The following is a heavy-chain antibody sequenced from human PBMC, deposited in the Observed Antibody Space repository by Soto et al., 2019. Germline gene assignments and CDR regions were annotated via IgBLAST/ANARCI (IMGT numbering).Heavy chain of an antibody. D-gene: IGHD6-6*01. CDR3: AREGGGPYSSSLYNWFDP. CDR1: GFTFSSYS. V-gene: IGHV3-48*01. J-gene: IGHJ5*02. CDR2: ISSSSSTI. Sequence: GGSLRLSCAASGFTFSSYSMNWVRQAPGKGLEWVSYISSSSSTIYYADSVKGRFTISRDNVKNSLYLQMNSLRAEDTAVYYCAREGGGPYSSSLYNWFDPWGQGTLVTVSS.